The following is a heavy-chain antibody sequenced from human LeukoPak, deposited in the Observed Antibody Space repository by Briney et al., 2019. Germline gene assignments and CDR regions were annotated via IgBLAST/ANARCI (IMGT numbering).Heavy chain of an antibody. J-gene: IGHJ4*02. Sequence: SETLSLTCAVYGGSFSGYYWSWIRQPPGEGLEWIGEINHSGSTNYNPSLKSRVTISVDTSKNQFSLKLSSVTAADTAVYYCARGVAARAYGYWGQGTLVTVSS. D-gene: IGHD6-6*01. CDR2: INHSGST. CDR3: ARGVAARAYGY. CDR1: GGSFSGYY. V-gene: IGHV4-34*01.